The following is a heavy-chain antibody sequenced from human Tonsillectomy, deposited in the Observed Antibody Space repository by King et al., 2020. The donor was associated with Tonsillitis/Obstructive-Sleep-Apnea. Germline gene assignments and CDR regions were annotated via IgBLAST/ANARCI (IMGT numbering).Heavy chain of an antibody. J-gene: IGHJ4*02. CDR1: GFTFSDHY. D-gene: IGHD3-22*01. CDR3: ACLRYYDSSGYYYAFDY. CDR2: TRNKANRYTP. Sequence: VQLVESGGGLVQPGGSLRLSCAASGFTFSDHYMDWVRQAPGKGLEWVGRTRNKANRYTPEYAASVKGRFTISRDDSKNSLYLQMNSLKTEDTAVYYCACLRYYDSSGYYYAFDYWGQGTLVTVSS. V-gene: IGHV3-72*01.